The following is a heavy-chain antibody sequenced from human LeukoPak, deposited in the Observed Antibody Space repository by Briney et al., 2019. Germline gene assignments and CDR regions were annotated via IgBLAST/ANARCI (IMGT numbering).Heavy chain of an antibody. CDR3: GRKLIAARLGLDS. D-gene: IGHD6-6*01. CDR1: GFTFSDHH. V-gene: IGHV3-72*01. J-gene: IGHJ5*01. Sequence: QPGGSLRLSCVASGFTFSDHHMDWVRQAPGKGLEWVARIRTKAESYTTEYAASVKGRFTISRDDSKNSLYLQMNSLKSEDTAVYYCGRKLIAARLGLDSWGQGTLVIVSS. CDR2: IRTKAESYTT.